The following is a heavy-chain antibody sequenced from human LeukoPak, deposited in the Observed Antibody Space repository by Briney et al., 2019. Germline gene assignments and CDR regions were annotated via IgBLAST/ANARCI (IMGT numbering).Heavy chain of an antibody. CDR1: GFAFSSYS. J-gene: IGHJ4*02. CDR2: ISSSSSYI. V-gene: IGHV3-21*01. D-gene: IGHD1-26*01. Sequence: GGSLRLSCAASGFAFSSYSMSWVRQAPGKGLEWVSSISSSSSYIYYADSVKGRFTISRDNAKNSLYLQMNSLRAEDTAVYYCARDARVGATDYWGQGTLVTVSS. CDR3: ARDARVGATDY.